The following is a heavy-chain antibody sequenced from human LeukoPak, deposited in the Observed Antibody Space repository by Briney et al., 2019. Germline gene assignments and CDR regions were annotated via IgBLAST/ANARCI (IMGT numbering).Heavy chain of an antibody. D-gene: IGHD2-2*01. J-gene: IGHJ4*02. CDR1: GGAFSGYY. V-gene: IGHV4-34*01. CDR2: INHSGST. CDR3: ARRCSSTSCYRTHHHDY. Sequence: SSETLSLTCAVYGGAFSGYYWSWIRQPPGKGLEWIGEINHSGSTNYNPSLKSRVTISVDTSKNQFSLKLSSVTAADTAVYYCARRCSSTSCYRTHHHDYWGQGTLVTVSS.